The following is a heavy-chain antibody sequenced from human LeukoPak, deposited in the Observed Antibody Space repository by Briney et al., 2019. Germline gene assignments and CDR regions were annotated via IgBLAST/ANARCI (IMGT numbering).Heavy chain of an antibody. CDR2: INSDGSST. D-gene: IGHD2-15*01. CDR1: GFTFSSYW. J-gene: IGHJ3*02. V-gene: IGHV3-74*01. Sequence: GGSLRLSCAASGFTFSSYWMHWVRQAPGKGLVWVSRINSDGSSTSYADSVKGRFTISRDNAKHTLYLQMNSLRAEDTAVYYCASGGRYCSGGSCYENAFDIWGQGTMVTVSS. CDR3: ASGGRYCSGGSCYENAFDI.